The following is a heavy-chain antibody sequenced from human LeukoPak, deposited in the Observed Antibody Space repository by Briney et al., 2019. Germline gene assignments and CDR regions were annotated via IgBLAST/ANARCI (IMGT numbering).Heavy chain of an antibody. D-gene: IGHD3-16*02. V-gene: IGHV1-69*04. Sequence: GASVKVSCKASGGTFSSYAISWVRQAPGQGLEWMGRIIPIFGIANYAQKFQGRVTITADKSTSTAYMELSSLRSEDTAVYYCARDSGDSGYDLPGYYDYVWGSYRSYFDYWGQGTLVTVSS. CDR3: ARDSGDSGYDLPGYYDYVWGSYRSYFDY. J-gene: IGHJ4*02. CDR1: GGTFSSYA. CDR2: IIPIFGIA.